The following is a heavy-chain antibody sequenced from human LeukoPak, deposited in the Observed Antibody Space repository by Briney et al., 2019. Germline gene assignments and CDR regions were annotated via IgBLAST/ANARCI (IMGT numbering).Heavy chain of an antibody. D-gene: IGHD2-2*01. CDR3: ARHCSSTSCYGGAFDI. CDR1: GGSISSYY. J-gene: IGHJ3*02. CDR2: IYYSGST. V-gene: IGHV4-59*08. Sequence: PSGTLSLTCTVSGGSISSYYWSWIRQPPGKGLEWIGYIYYSGSTNYNPSLKSRVTISVDTSKNQFSLKLSSVTAADTAVYYCARHCSSTSCYGGAFDIWGQGTMVTVSS.